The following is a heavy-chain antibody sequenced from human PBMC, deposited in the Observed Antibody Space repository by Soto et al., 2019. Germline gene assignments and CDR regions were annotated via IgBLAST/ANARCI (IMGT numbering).Heavy chain of an antibody. CDR1: GFTFSSYA. CDR2: ISGSGGST. V-gene: IGHV3-23*01. CDR3: AKDRVRYGDPIFDY. J-gene: IGHJ4*02. Sequence: GGSLRLSCAASGFTFSSYAMRWVRQAPGKGLEWVSAISGSGGSTYYADSVKGRFTISRDNSKNTLYLQMNSLRAEDTAVYYCAKDRVRYGDPIFDYWGQGPLVTVSS. D-gene: IGHD4-17*01.